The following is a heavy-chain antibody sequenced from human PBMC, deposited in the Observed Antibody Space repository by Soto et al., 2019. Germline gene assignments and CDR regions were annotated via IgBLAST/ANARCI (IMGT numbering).Heavy chain of an antibody. CDR2: VSANNGHT. CDR3: ARDIGSVTAKYFFYYYAMGV. D-gene: IGHD1-26*01. V-gene: IGHV1-18*01. Sequence: GGSVKVSFKASCFTFSNYGLNWVRQAPGQGLEWMGWVSANNGHTNYAQNLQGRVSMTTDTSTSTAYMGLRGLTFDGTAVYYCARDIGSVTAKYFFYYYAMGVRGQGSTVTVAS. CDR1: CFTFSNYG. J-gene: IGHJ6*01.